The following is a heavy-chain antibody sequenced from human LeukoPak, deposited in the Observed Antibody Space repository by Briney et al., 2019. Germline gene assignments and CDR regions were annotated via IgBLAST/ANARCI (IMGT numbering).Heavy chain of an antibody. Sequence: GGSLRLSCAASGFTFSNYPMHWVRQAPGKGLEWVSTISSTSGVIYYADSMKGRFTISRDNAKNSLYLQMNSLRAEDTAVYYCVRKPVGDMPFDYWGQGTLVTVSS. D-gene: IGHD2-21*02. V-gene: IGHV3-21*01. J-gene: IGHJ4*02. CDR2: ISSTSGVI. CDR1: GFTFSNYP. CDR3: VRKPVGDMPFDY.